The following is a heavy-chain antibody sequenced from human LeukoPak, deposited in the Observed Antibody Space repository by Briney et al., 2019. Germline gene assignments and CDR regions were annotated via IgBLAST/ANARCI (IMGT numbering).Heavy chain of an antibody. Sequence: PGGSLRLSCAASGFTFSSYWMSWVRQAPGKGLEWVANIKQDGRDKYYVESVWGRFTISRDNAKNSLYLQRNSLRAEDTAVYHCARQRVGATTDFDYWGQGTLVTVSS. D-gene: IGHD1-26*01. J-gene: IGHJ4*02. CDR1: GFTFSSYW. CDR2: IKQDGRDK. CDR3: ARQRVGATTDFDY. V-gene: IGHV3-7*04.